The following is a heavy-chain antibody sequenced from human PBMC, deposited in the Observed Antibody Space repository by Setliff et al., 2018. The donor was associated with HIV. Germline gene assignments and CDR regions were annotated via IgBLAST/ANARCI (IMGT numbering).Heavy chain of an antibody. V-gene: IGHV1-18*01. CDR2: ISTYSGDT. D-gene: IGHD3-9*01. Sequence: ASVKVSCKASGYTFTTYGISWVRQAPGQGLEWMGWISTYSGDTNYVQKLQGRVTMTTDTSTSTAYMELRSLRSDDTAVYYCARSRNSILTGYYPAADFDFWGQGIVVTVSS. J-gene: IGHJ5*01. CDR1: GYTFTTYG. CDR3: ARSRNSILTGYYPAADFDF.